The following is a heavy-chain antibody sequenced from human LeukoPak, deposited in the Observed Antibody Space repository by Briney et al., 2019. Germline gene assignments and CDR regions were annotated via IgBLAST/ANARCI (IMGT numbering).Heavy chain of an antibody. CDR3: ARDGGLDYGDYILDY. V-gene: IGHV1-18*04. Sequence: GASVRVSCKASGYSFTAYYIHWVRQAPGQGLEWMGWISAYNGNTNYAQKLQGRVTMTTDTSTSTAYMELRSLRSDDTAVYYCARDGGLDYGDYILDYWGQGTLVTVSS. J-gene: IGHJ4*02. CDR2: ISAYNGNT. CDR1: GYSFTAYY. D-gene: IGHD4-17*01.